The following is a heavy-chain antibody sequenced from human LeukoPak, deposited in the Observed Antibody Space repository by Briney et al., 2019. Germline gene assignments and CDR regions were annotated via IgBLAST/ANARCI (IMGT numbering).Heavy chain of an antibody. D-gene: IGHD3-3*01. CDR1: GYTFTGYY. J-gene: IGHJ3*02. V-gene: IGHV1-46*01. Sequence: ASVKVSCKASGYTFTGYYMHWVRQAPGQGLEWMGIINPSGGSTSYAQKFQGRVTMTRDTSTSTVYMELSSLRSEDTAVYYCARERCGVNYDFWSGYESCAFDIWGQGTMVTVSS. CDR2: INPSGGST. CDR3: ARERCGVNYDFWSGYESCAFDI.